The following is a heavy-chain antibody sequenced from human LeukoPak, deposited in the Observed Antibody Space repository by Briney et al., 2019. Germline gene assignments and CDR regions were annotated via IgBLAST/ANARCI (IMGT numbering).Heavy chain of an antibody. CDR3: ARDPPSDCSGGSCYSEAYYYYGMDV. Sequence: GGSLRLSCAASGFTVSSNYMSWVRQAPGKGLEWVSVIYSGGSTYYADSVKGRFTISRDNAKNSLYLQMNSLRAEDTAVYYCARDPPSDCSGGSCYSEAYYYYGMDVWGQGTTVTVSS. V-gene: IGHV3-53*01. CDR2: IYSGGST. CDR1: GFTVSSNY. J-gene: IGHJ6*02. D-gene: IGHD2-15*01.